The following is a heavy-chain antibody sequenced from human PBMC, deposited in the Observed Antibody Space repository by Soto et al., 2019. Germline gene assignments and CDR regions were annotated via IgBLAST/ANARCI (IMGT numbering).Heavy chain of an antibody. CDR2: IYWDDDK. J-gene: IGHJ5*02. Sequence: QITLKESGPTLVKPTQTLTLTCTFSGFSLSTSGVGVGWIRQPPGKALEWLALIYWDDDKRYSPSLKSRLTITKDTSKKQVVLTMTNMHPVDTASYYCALRRSTYYYDSTFDPWGQGTLVTVSS. CDR3: ALRRSTYYYDSTFDP. D-gene: IGHD3-22*01. V-gene: IGHV2-5*02. CDR1: GFSLSTSGVG.